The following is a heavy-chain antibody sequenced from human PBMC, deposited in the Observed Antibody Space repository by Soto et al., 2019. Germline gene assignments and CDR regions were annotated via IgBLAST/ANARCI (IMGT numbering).Heavy chain of an antibody. D-gene: IGHD3-16*01. CDR1: GGSINSADYY. Sequence: SESLSLTCPVSGGSINSADYYWSWIRQPPGKGLEWIGYIYHSGSIYYNPSLRSRLTISVDTSKNQFSLKLSSVTAADTAVYYCAAVAPRKLTFPFYGLDVWGQGTSVTLSS. J-gene: IGHJ6*02. V-gene: IGHV4-30-4*01. CDR2: IYHSGSI. CDR3: AAVAPRKLTFPFYGLDV.